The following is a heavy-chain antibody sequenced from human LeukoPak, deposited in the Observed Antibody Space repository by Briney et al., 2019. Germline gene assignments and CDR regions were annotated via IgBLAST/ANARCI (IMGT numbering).Heavy chain of an antibody. J-gene: IGHJ4*02. CDR2: ISGSGGST. CDR3: AKAGLAPNRGQYYFDY. CDR1: GFTFSSYA. V-gene: IGHV3-23*01. Sequence: PGGSLRLSCAASGFTFSSYAMSWVRQAPGKGLEWVSAISGSGGSTYYADSVKGRFTISRDNSKNTLYLQMNSLRAEDTAVYYCAKAGLAPNRGQYYFDYWGQGTLVTVSS. D-gene: IGHD3-3*02.